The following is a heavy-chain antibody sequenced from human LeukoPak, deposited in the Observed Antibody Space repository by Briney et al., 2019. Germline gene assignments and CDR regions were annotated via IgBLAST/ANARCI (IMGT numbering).Heavy chain of an antibody. CDR2: TSSSGSTI. V-gene: IGHV3-48*04. J-gene: IGHJ6*04. CDR1: GFTFSNYG. CDR3: AELGITMIGGV. D-gene: IGHD3-10*02. Sequence: GGTLRLSCEASGFTFSNYGMNWVRQAPGKGLEWVSYTSSSGSTIYYADSVKGRFTISRDNAKNSLYLQMNSLRAEDTAVYYCAELGITMIGGVWGKGTTVTISS.